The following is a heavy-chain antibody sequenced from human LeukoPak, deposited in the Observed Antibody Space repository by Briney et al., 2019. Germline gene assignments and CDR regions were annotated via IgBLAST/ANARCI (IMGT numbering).Heavy chain of an antibody. CDR3: ARARTRSGYYYYYMDV. D-gene: IGHD2-15*01. V-gene: IGHV3-7*01. J-gene: IGHJ6*03. CDR2: IKQDGSEK. CDR1: GFTFSSYW. Sequence: GGSLRLSCAASGFTFSSYWMSWVRQAPGKGLEWVANIKQDGSEKYYVDSVKGRFTISRDNAKNSLYLQMNSLRAEDTAVYYCARARTRSGYYYYYMDVWGKGTTVTVSS.